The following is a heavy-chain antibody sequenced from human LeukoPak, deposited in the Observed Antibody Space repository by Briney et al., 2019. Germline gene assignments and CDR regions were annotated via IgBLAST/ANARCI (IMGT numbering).Heavy chain of an antibody. V-gene: IGHV1-2*02. CDR2: INPNSGGT. D-gene: IGHD1-26*01. J-gene: IGHJ4*02. Sequence: ASVKVSCKASGYAFTGYYMHWVRQAPGQGLEWMGWINPNSGGTNYAQKFQGRVTMTRDTSISTAYMELSRLRSDDTAVYYCARDRGGTSYVYWGQGTRVSVSS. CDR3: ARDRGGTSYVY. CDR1: GYAFTGYY.